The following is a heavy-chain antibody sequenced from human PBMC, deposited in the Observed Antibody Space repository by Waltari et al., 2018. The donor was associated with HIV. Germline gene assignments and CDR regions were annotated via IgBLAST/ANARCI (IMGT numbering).Heavy chain of an antibody. V-gene: IGHV7-4-1*01. D-gene: IGHD5-12*01. CDR2: INPNTGNP. J-gene: IGHJ6*02. CDR3: ARDQVVATIYRTRGRGGMDV. CDR1: GYTFTSYA. Sequence: VQLVQSGSELKKPGASVKVSCKASGYTFTSYAMNWVRQAPGQGLEWMGWINPNTGNPTYAQGFTGRFVFSLDTSVRTAYLQICSLKAEDTAVYYCARDQVVATIYRTRGRGGMDVWGQGTTVTVSS.